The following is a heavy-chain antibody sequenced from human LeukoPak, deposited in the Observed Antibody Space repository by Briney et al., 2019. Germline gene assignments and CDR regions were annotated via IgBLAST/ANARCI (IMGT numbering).Heavy chain of an antibody. V-gene: IGHV3-7*01. CDR3: ARSMVRGLILNDGDRYFHYGLDV. CDR1: GFSFRSYW. Sequence: PGGSLRLSCAASGFSFRSYWMTWVRQAPGRGLEWVANIKQDGSQKDYVDSVKGRFTISRDNAKNSLYLQMNSLRAEDTAVYFCARSMVRGLILNDGDRYFHYGLDVWGQGTTVTVSS. CDR2: IKQDGSQK. J-gene: IGHJ6*02. D-gene: IGHD3-10*01.